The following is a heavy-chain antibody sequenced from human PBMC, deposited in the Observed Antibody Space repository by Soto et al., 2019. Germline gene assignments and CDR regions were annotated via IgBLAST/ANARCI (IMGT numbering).Heavy chain of an antibody. V-gene: IGHV4-61*01. CDR1: GGSVSSDSYY. J-gene: IGHJ5*02. CDR2: IYYSGST. Sequence: SETLSLTCTVSGGSVSSDSYYWSWIRQPPGKGLEWIGYIYYSGSTNYNPSLKSRVTISVDTSKNQFSLKLSSVTAADTAVYYCARSYDFWSGPHNWFDPWGQGTLVTVSS. D-gene: IGHD3-3*01. CDR3: ARSYDFWSGPHNWFDP.